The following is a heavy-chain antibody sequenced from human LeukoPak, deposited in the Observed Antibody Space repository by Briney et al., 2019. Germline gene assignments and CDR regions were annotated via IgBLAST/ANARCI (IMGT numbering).Heavy chain of an antibody. V-gene: IGHV3-74*01. CDR1: GFTFSSYW. J-gene: IGHJ5*02. CDR3: ARDVSIFPLWAFDP. Sequence: PGGSLRLSCAASGFTFSSYWMHWVRQAPGKGLVWVSRINSDGSSTSYEDSVKGRFTISRDNAKNTLYLQVNSLRAEDTAVYYCARDVSIFPLWAFDPWGQGTLVTVSS. D-gene: IGHD2-21*01. CDR2: INSDGSST.